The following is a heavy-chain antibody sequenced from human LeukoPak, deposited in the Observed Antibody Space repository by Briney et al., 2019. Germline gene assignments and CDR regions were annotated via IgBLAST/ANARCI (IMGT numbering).Heavy chain of an antibody. CDR1: GFTFSRYG. CDR2: ISYDGNNK. D-gene: IGHD6-19*01. Sequence: PGGSLRLSCAASGFTFSRYGMHWVRQAPGKGLEWVAFISYDGNNKYYADSVKGRFTISRDNSKNTLYLQMNSLRGEDTAAYYCAKGLCIAVARQSTCYGMDVWGQGTTVTVSS. J-gene: IGHJ6*02. V-gene: IGHV3-30*18. CDR3: AKGLCIAVARQSTCYGMDV.